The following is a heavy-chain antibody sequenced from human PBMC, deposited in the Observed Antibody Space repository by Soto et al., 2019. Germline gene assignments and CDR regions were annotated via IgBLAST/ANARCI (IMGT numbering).Heavy chain of an antibody. D-gene: IGHD6-6*01. CDR2: IYPGDSDT. V-gene: IGHV5-51*01. Sequence: WEALKISGKGSGYSFTSYWRGGVRHIPGKRLEWMGIIYPGDSDTRYSPSFQGQVTISADKSISTAYLQWSSLKASDTAMYYCARPLQSSSRAYYYGMDVWGEGTTVTVSS. CDR3: ARPLQSSSRAYYYGMDV. J-gene: IGHJ6*04. CDR1: GYSFTSYW.